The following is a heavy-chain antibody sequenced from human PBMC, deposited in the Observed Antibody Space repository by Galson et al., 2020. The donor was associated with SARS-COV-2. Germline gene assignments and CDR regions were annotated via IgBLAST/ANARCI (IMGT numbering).Heavy chain of an antibody. CDR2: IYISGNT. CDR3: TKEDYGDYGGPWFDP. CDR1: GGSLTSGSSY. V-gene: IGHV4-61*02. D-gene: IGHD4-17*01. Sequence: SETLSLTCTVSGGSLTSGSSYWTWIRQPAGKGLEWIGRIYISGNTDYKPSLRSRVTISLDTSKKQFSLKLKSVTAADTAVYYCTKEDYGDYGGPWFDPWGQGTLVTVSS. J-gene: IGHJ5*02.